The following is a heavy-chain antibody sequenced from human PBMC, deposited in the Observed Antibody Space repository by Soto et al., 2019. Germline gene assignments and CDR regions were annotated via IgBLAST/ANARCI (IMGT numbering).Heavy chain of an antibody. J-gene: IGHJ4*02. CDR2: ISGTGGTT. D-gene: IGHD6-19*01. V-gene: IGHV3-23*01. CDR1: GFTFSTYA. CDR3: AKSSSNGWPYFFHY. Sequence: EVQLLESGGGMVQPGGSLRLSCAASGFTFSTYAMSWVRQAPGTGLEWVSTISGTGGTTYYAESVKGRFAISRDNFKNTLYLQMNSLRAEDTAVYYCAKSSSNGWPYFFHYWGQGTLVTVSS.